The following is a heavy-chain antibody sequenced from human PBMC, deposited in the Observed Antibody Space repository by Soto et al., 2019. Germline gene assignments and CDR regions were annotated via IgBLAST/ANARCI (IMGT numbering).Heavy chain of an antibody. V-gene: IGHV2-5*01. J-gene: IGHJ5*02. D-gene: IGHD3-16*01. CDR3: AHIPNYYQYDWFDP. CDR1: GFSLTTRGVG. CDR2: IYWYDDK. Sequence: QITLKESGPTLAKPTQTLTLTCTFSGFSLTTRGVGVGWIRQPPGKALECLALIYWYDDKRYSPSLQSRLSITKDTSKNQVVLTMTNVDPVDTATYYCAHIPNYYQYDWFDPLGQGTLVSVSS.